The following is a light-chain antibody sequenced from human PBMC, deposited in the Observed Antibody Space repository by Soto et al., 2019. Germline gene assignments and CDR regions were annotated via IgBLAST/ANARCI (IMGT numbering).Light chain of an antibody. CDR2: DDD. Sequence: QSVLTQPPSVSEAPRQRVTISCSGSSSNIGKNAVNWYQQLPGKAPKLLIYDDDVLSSGVSDRFSASKSGTSASLAISGLQPEDEADYYCAAWDDSLNGQVFGGGTQLTVL. CDR1: SSNIGKNA. V-gene: IGLV1-36*01. J-gene: IGLJ3*02. CDR3: AAWDDSLNGQV.